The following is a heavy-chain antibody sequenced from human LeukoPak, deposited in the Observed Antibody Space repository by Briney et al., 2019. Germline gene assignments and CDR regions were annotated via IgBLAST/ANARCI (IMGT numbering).Heavy chain of an antibody. D-gene: IGHD3-10*01. CDR1: GFTFNNYW. J-gene: IGHJ4*02. CDR2: INPDGSTT. CDR3: AKDLHYGSADY. V-gene: IGHV3-74*01. Sequence: GGFLRLSCAVSGFTFNNYWMHWVRQDPGKGLVWVSFINPDGSTTNYADSVKGRFTISRDNAKNALYLQMNSLRAEDTAVYYCAKDLHYGSADYWGQGTLVTVSS.